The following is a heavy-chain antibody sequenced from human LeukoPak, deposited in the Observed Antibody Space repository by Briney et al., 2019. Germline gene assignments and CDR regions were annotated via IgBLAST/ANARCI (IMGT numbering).Heavy chain of an antibody. D-gene: IGHD6-13*01. J-gene: IGHJ4*02. CDR3: AKDSGSWYTKGLDY. Sequence: GRSLRLSCAASGFTFDDYAMHWVRQAPGKGLEWVSGISWNSGSIGYADSVKGRFTISRDNAKNSLYLQMNSLRAEDTAFYYCAKDSGSWYTKGLDYWGQGTLVTASS. V-gene: IGHV3-9*01. CDR1: GFTFDDYA. CDR2: ISWNSGSI.